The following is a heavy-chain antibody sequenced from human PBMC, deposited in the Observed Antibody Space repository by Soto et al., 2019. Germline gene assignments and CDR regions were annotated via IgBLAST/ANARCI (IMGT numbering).Heavy chain of an antibody. J-gene: IGHJ1*01. CDR1: GFIFSSFE. V-gene: IGHV3-48*03. Sequence: EVQLVESGGGSVQPGGSLRLSCAASGFIFSSFEMIWVRQAPGKGLEWVSYISGSGYTSDGGHTIHYADSVKGRFTISRNNDKNSLYMQMNSLRVEDTAVYYCARVSQSFIEYFQHWGQGTLVTVSS. CDR2: ISGSGYTSDGGHTI. D-gene: IGHD3-16*02. CDR3: ARVSQSFIEYFQH.